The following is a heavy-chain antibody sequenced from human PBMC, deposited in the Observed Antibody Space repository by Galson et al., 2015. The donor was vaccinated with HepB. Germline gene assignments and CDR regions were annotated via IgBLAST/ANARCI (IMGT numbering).Heavy chain of an antibody. J-gene: IGHJ6*02. D-gene: IGHD3-3*01. V-gene: IGHV4-4*02. CDR3: ARYDFLNLYGTDA. Sequence: ETLSLTCAVSGGSISSSNWWSWVRQPPGKGLEWIGEIYHSGSTNYNPSLKSRVAISVDKSKNQFSLKLSSVTAADTAVYYCARYDFLNLYGTDAWGQGTTVTVSS. CDR1: GGSISSSNW. CDR2: IYHSGST.